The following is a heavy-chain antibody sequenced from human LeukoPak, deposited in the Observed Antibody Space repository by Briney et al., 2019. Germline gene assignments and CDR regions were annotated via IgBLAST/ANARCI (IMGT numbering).Heavy chain of an antibody. J-gene: IGHJ4*02. CDR1: GGSISSSSYY. V-gene: IGHV4-39*07. CDR3: ARYGSNAHDY. CDR2: IYYSGTT. Sequence: SETLSLTCTVSGGSISSSSYYWGWIRQPPGKGLEWIGHIYYSGTTYNNPSLESRVTISVDTSKNQFSLKLSSVTAADTAVYYCARYGSNAHDYWGQGTLVTVSS. D-gene: IGHD4-23*01.